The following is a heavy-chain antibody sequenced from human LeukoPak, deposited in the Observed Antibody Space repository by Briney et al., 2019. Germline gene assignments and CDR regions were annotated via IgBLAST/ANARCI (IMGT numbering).Heavy chain of an antibody. CDR1: GGSFSGYY. J-gene: IGHJ4*02. CDR3: ARTGRAAGTSLSVY. Sequence: PSETLSLTCAVYGGSFSGYYWSWIRQPPGKGLEWIGEINHSGSTNYNPSLKSRVTISVDTSKNQFSLKLSSVTAEDTAVYYCARTGRAAGTSLSVYWGQGTLVTVSS. CDR2: INHSGST. V-gene: IGHV4-34*01. D-gene: IGHD6-13*01.